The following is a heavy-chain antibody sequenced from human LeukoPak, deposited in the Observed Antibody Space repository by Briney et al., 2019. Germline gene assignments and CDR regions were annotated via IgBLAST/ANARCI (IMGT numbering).Heavy chain of an antibody. CDR2: IYYSGST. CDR1: GGSISSHY. D-gene: IGHD2-2*01. J-gene: IGHJ6*03. CDR3: ARGTAAMTDYYYYYYMDV. V-gene: IGHV4-59*11. Sequence: SETLSLTCTVSGGSISSHYWSWIRQPPGKGLEWIGYIYYSGSTNYNPSLKSRVTISVDTSKNQFSLKLSSVTAADTAVYYCARGTAAMTDYYYYYYMDVWGKGTTVTVPS.